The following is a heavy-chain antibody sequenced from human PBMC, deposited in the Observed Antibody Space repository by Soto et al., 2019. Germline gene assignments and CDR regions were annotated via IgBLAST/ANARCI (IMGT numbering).Heavy chain of an antibody. D-gene: IGHD6-6*01. CDR2: IYWDDDK. J-gene: IGHJ3*01. V-gene: IGHV2-5*02. Sequence: QITLKESGNTLVKPTQMLTLTCTFSGFSLNTRGVGVGWIRQPPGGALEWLALIYWDDDKRYSPSLRSRLTITKDTSKNQVVLTMTTMEPLDTGTYYCAHTYSSSPDDGFDVWGQGTRVTVSS. CDR1: GFSLNTRGVG. CDR3: AHTYSSSPDDGFDV.